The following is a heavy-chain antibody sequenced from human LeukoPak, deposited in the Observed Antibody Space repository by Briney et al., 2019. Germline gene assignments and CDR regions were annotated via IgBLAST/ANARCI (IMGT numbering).Heavy chain of an antibody. V-gene: IGHV3-48*04. CDR1: GFAFSSYS. CDR2: ISTSSRTI. Sequence: PGGSLRLSCAASGFAFSSYSMNWVRQAPGKGLEWVSYISTSSRTIFYADSVRGRFTISRDNAKNSLFLQMNSLRVEDTAVYYCARTYYGSGTYYKENWFDPWGQGTLVTVSS. D-gene: IGHD3-10*01. CDR3: ARTYYGSGTYYKENWFDP. J-gene: IGHJ5*02.